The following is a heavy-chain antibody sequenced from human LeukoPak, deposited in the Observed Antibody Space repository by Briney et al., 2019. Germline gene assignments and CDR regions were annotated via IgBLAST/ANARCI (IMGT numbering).Heavy chain of an antibody. V-gene: IGHV4-39*01. CDR3: ARHHPVYDSSGYYSFPFDY. CDR1: GFSSSNYG. J-gene: IGHJ4*02. Sequence: GSLRLSCAASGFSSSNYGMNWVRQAPGKGLEWIGSIYYSGSTYYNPSLKSRVTISVDTSKNQFSLKLSSVTAADTAVYYCARHHPVYDSSGYYSFPFDYWGQGTLVTVSS. D-gene: IGHD3-22*01. CDR2: IYYSGST.